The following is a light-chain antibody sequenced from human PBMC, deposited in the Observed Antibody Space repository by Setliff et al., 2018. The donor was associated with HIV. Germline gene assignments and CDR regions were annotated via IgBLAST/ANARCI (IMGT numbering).Light chain of an antibody. CDR3: SSYASTNTLP. J-gene: IGLJ1*01. Sequence: QSALTQPASVSGSPGQSITISCTGTSSDVGGYNYVSWYQQHSGKAPKLIIYEVRNRPSGVSNRFSGSKSGNTASLTISGLRAEDEADYYCSSYASTNTLPFGTGTKVTV. V-gene: IGLV2-14*03. CDR1: SSDVGGYNY. CDR2: EVR.